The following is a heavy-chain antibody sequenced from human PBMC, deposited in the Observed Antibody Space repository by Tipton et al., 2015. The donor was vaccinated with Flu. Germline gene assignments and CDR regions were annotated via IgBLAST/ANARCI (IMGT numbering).Heavy chain of an antibody. V-gene: IGHV3-7*01. CDR1: GFTFSSYW. CDR3: ARDFLEYSTLRLLKKSTNGMDV. D-gene: IGHD6-6*01. Sequence: SLRLSCAASGFTFSSYWMSWVRQAPGKGLEWVANIKQDGSEKYYVDSVKGRFTISRDNAKNSLYLQMNSLRAEDTAVYYCARDFLEYSTLRLLKKSTNGMDVWGQGTTVTVSS. CDR2: IKQDGSEK. J-gene: IGHJ6*02.